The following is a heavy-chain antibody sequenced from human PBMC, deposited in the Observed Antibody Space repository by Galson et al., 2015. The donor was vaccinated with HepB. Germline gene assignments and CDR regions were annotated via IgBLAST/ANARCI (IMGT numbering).Heavy chain of an antibody. CDR1: GFTFSNYV. CDR2: ISYDGSDK. J-gene: IGHJ4*02. V-gene: IGHV3-30*04. Sequence: SLRLSCAASGFTFSNYVMHWVRQTPGKGLEWVAIISYDGSDKYYADSVKGRFTISRDNSKNTLYLQMNSLRSEDTAIYYCARDPDILTGYYYFDYWGQGTLVTVSS. CDR3: ARDPDILTGYYYFDY. D-gene: IGHD3-9*01.